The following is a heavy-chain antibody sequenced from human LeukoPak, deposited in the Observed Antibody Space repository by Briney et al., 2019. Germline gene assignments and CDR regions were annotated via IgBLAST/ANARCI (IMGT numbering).Heavy chain of an antibody. CDR3: AREWSGFDF. J-gene: IGHJ3*01. CDR1: GDSLGIYK. Sequence: SETLSLTCSVSGDSLGIYKWSWIRQPPGKGLEWIAHISSSGSAIYNPSLKSRVSMAVDTSKNQFSLRLTSVTAADTAVYYCAREWSGFDFWGQGTMVTVSS. V-gene: IGHV4-59*01. D-gene: IGHD2-15*01. CDR2: ISSSGSA.